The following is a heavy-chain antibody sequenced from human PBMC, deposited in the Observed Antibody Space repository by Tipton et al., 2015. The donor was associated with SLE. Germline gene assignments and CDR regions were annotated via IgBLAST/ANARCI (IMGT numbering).Heavy chain of an antibody. J-gene: IGHJ3*02. Sequence: TLSLTCTVSGGSISSYFWSWIRQPPGKGLEWIGYIYYSGCTNYNPSLKSRVTISVDTSKNQFSLKLSSVTAADTAVYYCARHSASVYDAFDIWGQGTMVTVSS. CDR2: IYYSGCT. CDR1: GGSISSYF. V-gene: IGHV4-59*01. D-gene: IGHD2-21*01. CDR3: ARHSASVYDAFDI.